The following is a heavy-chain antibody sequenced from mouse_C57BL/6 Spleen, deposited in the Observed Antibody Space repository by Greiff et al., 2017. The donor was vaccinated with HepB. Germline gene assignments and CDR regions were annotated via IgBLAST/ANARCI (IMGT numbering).Heavy chain of an antibody. CDR2: IWSGGST. CDR3: ARGGLRRGQYYYAMDY. Sequence: VKLMESGPGLVQPSQSLSITCTVSGFSLTSYGVHWVRQSPGKGLEWLGVIWSGGSTDYNAAFISRLSISKDNSKSQVFFKMNSLQADDTAIYYCARGGLRRGQYYYAMDYWGQGTSVTVSS. V-gene: IGHV2-2*01. J-gene: IGHJ4*01. CDR1: GFSLTSYG. D-gene: IGHD2-2*01.